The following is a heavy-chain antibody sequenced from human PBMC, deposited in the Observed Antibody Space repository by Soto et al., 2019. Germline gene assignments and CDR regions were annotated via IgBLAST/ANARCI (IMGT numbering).Heavy chain of an antibody. CDR1: GGSFSGYY. V-gene: IGHV4-34*01. CDR3: ARGTTGDDY. CDR2: INHSGST. Sequence: SETLSLTCAVYGGSFSGYYWSWIRQPPGKGLEWIGEINHSGSTNYNPSLKSRVTISVDTSKNQFSLKLSSVTAADTAVYYCARGTTGDDYWGQGTLVTVSS. D-gene: IGHD7-27*01. J-gene: IGHJ4*02.